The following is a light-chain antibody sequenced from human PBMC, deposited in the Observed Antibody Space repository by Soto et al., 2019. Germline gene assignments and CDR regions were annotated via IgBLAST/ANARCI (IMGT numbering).Light chain of an antibody. Sequence: DIQMTQSPSTLSASIGDRVTITCLSSQSISAWLAWYQQKPGKAPKLLIYRASNLESGVPSRFSGSGSGTEFTLTISSLQPDDFATYYCQQYNGYSRAFGQGTKVEIK. J-gene: IGKJ1*01. CDR1: QSISAW. V-gene: IGKV1-5*03. CDR3: QQYNGYSRA. CDR2: RAS.